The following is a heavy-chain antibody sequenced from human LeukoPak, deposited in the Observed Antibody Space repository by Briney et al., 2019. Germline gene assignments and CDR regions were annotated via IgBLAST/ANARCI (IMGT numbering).Heavy chain of an antibody. Sequence: PGGSLRLSCAASGFTFSSYAMSWVRQAPGKGLEWVSAISGSGGSKYYADSVKGRFTISRDNSKNTLYLQMNSLRAEDTAVYYCANIYPYCSSTSCSTHWGQGTLVTVSS. D-gene: IGHD2-2*01. CDR3: ANIYPYCSSTSCSTH. CDR1: GFTFSSYA. CDR2: ISGSGGSK. J-gene: IGHJ4*02. V-gene: IGHV3-23*01.